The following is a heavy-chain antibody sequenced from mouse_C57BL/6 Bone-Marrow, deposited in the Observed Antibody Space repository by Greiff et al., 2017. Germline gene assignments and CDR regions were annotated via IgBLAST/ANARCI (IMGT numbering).Heavy chain of an antibody. Sequence: EVTLVESGGGLVKPGGSLKLSCAASGFTFSSYTMSWVRQTPEKRLQWVAAISGGGGNTYYPDSVKGRFTISRDNDKNILYLQMRSLRSEDTALYYCSRQVTTVLATKYFDVWGTGTTVTVSS. D-gene: IGHD1-1*01. CDR2: ISGGGGNT. J-gene: IGHJ1*03. CDR3: SRQVTTVLATKYFDV. V-gene: IGHV5-9*01. CDR1: GFTFSSYT.